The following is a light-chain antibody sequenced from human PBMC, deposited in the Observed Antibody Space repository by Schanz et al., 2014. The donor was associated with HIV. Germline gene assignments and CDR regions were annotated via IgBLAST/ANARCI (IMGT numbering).Light chain of an antibody. CDR2: SAS. CDR3: QQTDSFPLT. Sequence: EIVLTQSPVTLSLSPGERATLSCRASQSVYSSYLAWYQQKPGQAPRLLIHSASTRVTGIPARFSGSGSGTDFTLTISSLQPEDLGTYYCQQTDSFPLTFGQGTRVEIK. V-gene: IGKV3-20*01. J-gene: IGKJ1*01. CDR1: QSVYSSY.